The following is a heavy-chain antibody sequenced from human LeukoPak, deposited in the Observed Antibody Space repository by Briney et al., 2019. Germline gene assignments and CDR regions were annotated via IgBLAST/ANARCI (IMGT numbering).Heavy chain of an antibody. Sequence: ASVKVSCKASGYTFTGYYMHWVRQAPGQGLEWMGWINPNSGGTNYAQKFQGRVTMTRDTSISTAYMELSRLRSDDTAVYYCARSRATYYDFWSGYYSTHFDYWGQGTLVTVSS. J-gene: IGHJ4*02. CDR3: ARSRATYYDFWSGYYSTHFDY. CDR2: INPNSGGT. V-gene: IGHV1-2*02. D-gene: IGHD3-3*01. CDR1: GYTFTGYY.